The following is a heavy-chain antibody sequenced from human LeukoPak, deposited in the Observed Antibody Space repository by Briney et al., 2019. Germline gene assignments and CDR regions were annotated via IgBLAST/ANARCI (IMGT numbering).Heavy chain of an antibody. CDR1: GYTFTSCD. Sequence: ASVKVSCKASGYTFTSCDINWVRQATGQGLEWMGWMNPNSGDTGYAQNFQGRVTITRDTSISTAYMALSSLRSEDTAVYYCTRDMRGAAAADDAFDIWGQGTMVTVSS. CDR2: MNPNSGDT. J-gene: IGHJ3*02. V-gene: IGHV1-8*01. D-gene: IGHD6-13*01. CDR3: TRDMRGAAAADDAFDI.